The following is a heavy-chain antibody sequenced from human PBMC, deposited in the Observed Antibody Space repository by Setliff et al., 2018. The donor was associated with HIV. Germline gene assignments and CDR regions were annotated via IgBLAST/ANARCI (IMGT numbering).Heavy chain of an antibody. J-gene: IGHJ4*02. D-gene: IGHD3-3*01. CDR2: SYHTGRT. CDR3: ARGFRSGRIFGFDY. CDR1: GGSISRSNR. V-gene: IGHV4-4*02. Sequence: SETLSLTCAVSGGSISRSNRWSWVRQPPGEGLEWIGESYHTGRTNYNPSLKSRVTISVDKSNNHLSLKLSAVTAADTAVYYCARGFRSGRIFGFDYWGQGTLVTVSS.